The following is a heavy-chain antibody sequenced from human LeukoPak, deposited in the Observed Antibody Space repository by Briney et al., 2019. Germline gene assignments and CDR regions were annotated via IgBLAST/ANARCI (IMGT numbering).Heavy chain of an antibody. V-gene: IGHV3-21*01. CDR3: ARDSGYRAFDI. D-gene: IGHD6-25*01. CDR2: ISGSSTYI. CDR1: GFTVSSNY. J-gene: IGHJ3*02. Sequence: GGSLRLSCEAPGFTVSSNYWSWFRKPAGKGLTWVASISGSSTYIYYADSMKGRFTISRDNAKISLFLQMNSLSAEDTAVYYCARDSGYRAFDIWGQGTMVTVSS.